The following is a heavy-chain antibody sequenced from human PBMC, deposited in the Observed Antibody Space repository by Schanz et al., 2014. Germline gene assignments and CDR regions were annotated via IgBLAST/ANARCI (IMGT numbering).Heavy chain of an antibody. CDR2: INTNTANP. Sequence: QVQLVQSGAEVKKPGSSVKVSCKASGGTFSSFAIFWVRQAPGQGLEWMGWINTNTANPTYAQGFTGRFVYTLDASVTTAYLEISSLKAEDTAVYYCARGYSGYYHFDYWGQGALVTVSS. J-gene: IGHJ4*02. CDR3: ARGYSGYYHFDY. V-gene: IGHV7-4-1*02. CDR1: GGTFSSFA. D-gene: IGHD5-12*01.